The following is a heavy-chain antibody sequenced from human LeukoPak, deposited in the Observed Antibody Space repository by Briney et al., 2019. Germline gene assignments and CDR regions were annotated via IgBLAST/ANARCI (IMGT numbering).Heavy chain of an antibody. J-gene: IGHJ3*02. CDR2: ISSSSSYI. D-gene: IGHD2-2*01. CDR1: GFTFSSYS. Sequence: GGSLRLSCAASGFTFSSYSMDWVRPAPGKGLEWVSSISSSSSYIYYADSVKGRFTISRDNAKNSLYLQMNSLRAEDTAVYYCASGQLNAFDIWGQGTMVTVSS. CDR3: ASGQLNAFDI. V-gene: IGHV3-21*01.